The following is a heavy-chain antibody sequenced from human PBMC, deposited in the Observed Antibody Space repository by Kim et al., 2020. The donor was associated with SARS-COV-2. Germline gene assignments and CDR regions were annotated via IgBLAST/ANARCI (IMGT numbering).Heavy chain of an antibody. CDR3: ARPSRWLRFGDAFDI. D-gene: IGHD5-12*01. Sequence: PSLKRRVTMSVDTSRSQFSLKLSSVTAADPSVYFCARPSRWLRFGDAFDIWGQGTMVTVSS. J-gene: IGHJ3*02. V-gene: IGHV4-39*01.